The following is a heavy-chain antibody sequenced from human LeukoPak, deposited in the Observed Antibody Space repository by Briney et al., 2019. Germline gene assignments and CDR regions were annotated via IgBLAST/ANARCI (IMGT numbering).Heavy chain of an antibody. V-gene: IGHV4-38-2*02. CDR1: GYSISSGYY. Sequence: SETLSLTCTVSGYSISSGYYWGWIRQPPGKGLEWIGSIYHSGSTYYNPSLKSRVTISVDTSKNQFSLKLSSVTAADTAVYYCARGDHDMYGVYSYYFDYWGQGTLVTVSS. D-gene: IGHD5/OR15-5a*01. CDR2: IYHSGST. CDR3: ARGDHDMYGVYSYYFDY. J-gene: IGHJ4*02.